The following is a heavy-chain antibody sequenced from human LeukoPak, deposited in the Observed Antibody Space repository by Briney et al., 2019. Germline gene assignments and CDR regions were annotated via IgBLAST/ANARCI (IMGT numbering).Heavy chain of an antibody. CDR2: VNRDGSET. CDR1: GFALSSHW. V-gene: IGHV3-7*03. CDR3: ARNNGMDV. J-gene: IGHJ6*02. Sequence: GGSLRLSCTASGFALSSHWMTRVRQVPGRGPEWVANVNRDGSETYYLDSVKGRFTISKDNAKNSLYLQMNSLRAEDTALYHCARNNGMDVWGQGTTVIVSS.